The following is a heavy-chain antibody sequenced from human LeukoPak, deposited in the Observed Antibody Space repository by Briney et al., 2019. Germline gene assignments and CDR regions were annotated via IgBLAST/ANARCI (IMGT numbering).Heavy chain of an antibody. Sequence: PGGSLRLSGAASGFTFSSYIMDWVRQAPGKGLEWVSYISSSSSTIYYADSVKGRFTISRDNAKNSLYLQMNSLRDEDTAVYYCAREGRDGYNSGENDYWGQGTLVTVSS. V-gene: IGHV3-48*02. CDR2: ISSSSSTI. D-gene: IGHD5-24*01. CDR1: GFTFSSYI. CDR3: AREGRDGYNSGENDY. J-gene: IGHJ4*02.